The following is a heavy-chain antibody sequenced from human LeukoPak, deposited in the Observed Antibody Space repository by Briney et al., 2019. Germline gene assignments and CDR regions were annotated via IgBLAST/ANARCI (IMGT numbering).Heavy chain of an antibody. J-gene: IGHJ6*03. Sequence: GGSLRLSCAASGLTFSSYAMSWVRQAPGKGLEWVSAISGSGGSTYYADSVKGRFTISRDNSKNTLYLQMNSLRAEDTAVYYCATTVYGSGSYYMDVWGKGTTVTVSS. D-gene: IGHD3-10*01. CDR1: GLTFSSYA. V-gene: IGHV3-23*01. CDR3: ATTVYGSGSYYMDV. CDR2: ISGSGGST.